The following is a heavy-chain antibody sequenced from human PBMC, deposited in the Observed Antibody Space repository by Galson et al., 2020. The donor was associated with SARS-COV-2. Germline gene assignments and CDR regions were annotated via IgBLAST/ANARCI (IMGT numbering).Heavy chain of an antibody. Sequence: SGPTLVKPTETLTLTCTVSGFSLSNVRMAVSWIRQPPGKALEWLAHIFSSDEKSYSTSLKSRLTISKDTSKSQVVLTMTNVDPVDTATYYCARIWITFGGVIVMGAFDIWGQGTMVTVSS. V-gene: IGHV2-26*01. CDR3: ARIWITFGGVIVMGAFDI. D-gene: IGHD3-16*02. CDR1: GFSLSNVRMA. CDR2: IFSSDEK. J-gene: IGHJ3*02.